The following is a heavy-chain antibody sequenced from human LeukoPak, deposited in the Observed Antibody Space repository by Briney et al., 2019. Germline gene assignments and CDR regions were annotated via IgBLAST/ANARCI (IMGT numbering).Heavy chain of an antibody. D-gene: IGHD3-22*01. V-gene: IGHV3-7*01. CDR3: ATYSSLDRREFQF. CDR2: IKTDGSEK. J-gene: IGHJ1*01. Sequence: GGSLRLSCEGSGFTFSNYWMGWVRQAPGKGLQWMANIKTDGSEKYYVDSVKGRFTISRDNAKNSLYLQMNSLRAEDTAVYYCATYSSLDRREFQFWGQGTLLTVSS. CDR1: GFTFSNYW.